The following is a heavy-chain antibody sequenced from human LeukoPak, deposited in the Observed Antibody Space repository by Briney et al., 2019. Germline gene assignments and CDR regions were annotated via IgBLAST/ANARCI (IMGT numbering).Heavy chain of an antibody. Sequence: PGGSLRLSCAASGFTFSGFTFSSYAMHWVRQAPGKGLEWVAVVSNDDSIKYYAESLKGRLTISRDNSKNTLYLQMNDLRHADTAVYYCAKDENPRDYNYSGMDVWGQGTTVTVSS. V-gene: IGHV3-30-3*01. J-gene: IGHJ6*02. CDR2: VSNDDSIK. D-gene: IGHD2/OR15-2a*01. CDR3: AKDENPRDYNYSGMDV. CDR1: GFTFSGFTFSSYA.